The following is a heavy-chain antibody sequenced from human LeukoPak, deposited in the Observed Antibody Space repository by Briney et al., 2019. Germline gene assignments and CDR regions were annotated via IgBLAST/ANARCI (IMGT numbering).Heavy chain of an antibody. V-gene: IGHV1-2*02. CDR2: INPISGVT. J-gene: IGHJ5*02. D-gene: IGHD6-19*01. CDR1: GYTFTGYY. CDR3: ARVGSSGWYHWFDP. Sequence: ASVKVSCKASGYTFTGYYLHWVRQAPGQGLEWMGWINPISGVTGSAQKFQGRVTMTRDKSISTVYMELSRLTSDDTAIYFCARVGSSGWYHWFDPWGQGTLVTVSP.